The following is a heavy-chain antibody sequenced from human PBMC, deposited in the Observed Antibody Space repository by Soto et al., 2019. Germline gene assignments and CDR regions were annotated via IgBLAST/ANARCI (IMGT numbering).Heavy chain of an antibody. CDR3: ARNHDFWIGVGGGMDV. CDR1: TYNFKTLI. D-gene: IGHD3-3*01. CDR2: ISAYNGNT. Sequence: GSVKVSCKASTYNFKTLIISWVRQAPGQGLEWLGWISAYNGNTQYGLKFHDRVTMTTDTSTTTAYLELRSLTTDDTALYFCARNHDFWIGVGGGMDVWGQGTTVTVSS. V-gene: IGHV1-18*01. J-gene: IGHJ6*02.